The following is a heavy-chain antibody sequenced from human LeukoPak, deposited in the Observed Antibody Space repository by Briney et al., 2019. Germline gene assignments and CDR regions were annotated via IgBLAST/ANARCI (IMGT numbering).Heavy chain of an antibody. CDR2: INTNTGNP. J-gene: IGHJ4*02. CDR1: GYTFTSYA. Sequence: ASVKVSCKASGYTFTSYAMNWVRQAPGQGLEWMGWINTNTGNPTYAQGFTGRFVFSSDTSVSTAYLQISSLKAEDTAVYYCARGGFVCSSTSCYQKDYWGQGTLVTVSS. CDR3: ARGGFVCSSTSCYQKDY. V-gene: IGHV7-4-1*02. D-gene: IGHD2-2*01.